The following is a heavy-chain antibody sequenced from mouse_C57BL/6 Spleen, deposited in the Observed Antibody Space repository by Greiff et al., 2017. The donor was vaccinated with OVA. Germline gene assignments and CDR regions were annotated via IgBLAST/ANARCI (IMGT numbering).Heavy chain of an antibody. CDR1: GYTFTSYG. CDR2: IYPRSSNT. Sequence: QVQLQQSGAELARPGASVKLSCKASGYTFTSYGISWVQQSTGQGLEWIGEIYPRSSNTYYKEKFKGKATLTADKYYSPAYMELRSLKSEDSAVYFCARSAYDGYPAWFAYWGQGTLVTVSA. D-gene: IGHD2-3*01. CDR3: ARSAYDGYPAWFAY. J-gene: IGHJ3*01. V-gene: IGHV1-81*01.